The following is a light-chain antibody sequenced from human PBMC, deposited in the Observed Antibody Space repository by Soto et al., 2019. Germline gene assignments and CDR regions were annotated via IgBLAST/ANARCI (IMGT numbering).Light chain of an antibody. CDR1: QSVSSTY. J-gene: IGKJ3*01. V-gene: IGKV3-20*01. Sequence: EIVLTQSPGTLSLSPGERATLSCRASQSVSSTYLAWYQQKPGQAPRLLIYGASSRATGIPDRFSGSGSGRDFTLTISRLEPEDFAVYYCQQSGTSPFTFGLGPKWISN. CDR2: GAS. CDR3: QQSGTSPFT.